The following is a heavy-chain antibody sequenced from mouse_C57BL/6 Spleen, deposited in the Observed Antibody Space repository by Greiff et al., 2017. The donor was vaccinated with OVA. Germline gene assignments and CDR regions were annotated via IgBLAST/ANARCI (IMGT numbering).Heavy chain of an antibody. Sequence: QVQLQQPGAELVKPGASVKLSCKASGYTFTSYWMHWVKQRPGQGLEWIGMIHPNSGSTNYNEKFKSKATLTVDKSSSTAYMQLSSLTSEDSAVYYCARPYYYGSSSFDYWGQGTTLTVSS. J-gene: IGHJ2*01. CDR2: IHPNSGST. V-gene: IGHV1-64*01. D-gene: IGHD1-1*01. CDR1: GYTFTSYW. CDR3: ARPYYYGSSSFDY.